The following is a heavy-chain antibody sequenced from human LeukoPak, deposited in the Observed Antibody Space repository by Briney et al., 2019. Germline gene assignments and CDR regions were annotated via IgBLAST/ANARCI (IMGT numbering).Heavy chain of an antibody. CDR2: IYHSGST. CDR1: GGSISSSNW. J-gene: IGHJ2*01. Sequence: SGTLSLTCAVSGGSISSSNWWSWVRQPPGKGLEWIGEIYHSGSTDYNPSLKSRVTISVDKSKNQFSLKLSSVTAADTAVYYCARGTGANYWYFDLWGRGTLVTVSS. CDR3: ARGTGANYWYFDL. V-gene: IGHV4-4*02. D-gene: IGHD1/OR15-1a*01.